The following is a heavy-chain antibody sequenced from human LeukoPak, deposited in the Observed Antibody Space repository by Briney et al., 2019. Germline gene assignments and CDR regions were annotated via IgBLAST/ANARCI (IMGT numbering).Heavy chain of an antibody. J-gene: IGHJ5*02. V-gene: IGHV4-39*01. CDR2: IYYSGST. Sequence: SETLSLTCTVSGGSISSSSYYWGWIRQPPGKGLEWIGSIYYSGSTYYNPSLKSRVTISVETSKNQFSLKLNSVTAADTAVYYCARNRYYYGSGNYGVPNWFDPWGQGTLVTASS. CDR1: GGSISSSSYY. D-gene: IGHD3-10*01. CDR3: ARNRYYYGSGNYGVPNWFDP.